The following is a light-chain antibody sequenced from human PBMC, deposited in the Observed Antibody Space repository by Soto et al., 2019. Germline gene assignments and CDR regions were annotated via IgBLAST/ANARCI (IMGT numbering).Light chain of an antibody. J-gene: IGLJ1*01. V-gene: IGLV2-8*01. CDR3: ISYAVSTSYV. CDR1: SSYVGGYNF. Sequence: QSVLTQPPSASGSPGQSVTISCTGTSSYVGGYNFVSWYQQHPGKAPKLMIYEVSKRPSGVPDRFSGSKSGNTASLTVSGLQAEDEADYYCISYAVSTSYVFGTGPRSPS. CDR2: EVS.